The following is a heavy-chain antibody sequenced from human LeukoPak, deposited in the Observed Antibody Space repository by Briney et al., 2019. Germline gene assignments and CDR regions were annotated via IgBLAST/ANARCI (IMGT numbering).Heavy chain of an antibody. CDR1: DYSITSDYY. V-gene: IGHV4-38-2*02. CDR2: IYHSGSS. J-gene: IGHJ5*02. D-gene: IGHD3-10*01. CDR3: AREGSTSGTNWFDP. Sequence: SETLSLTCAVSDYSITSDYYWGWIRQPPGKGLEWIGSIYHSGSSYYNPSLKSRVTISVDTSKNQFSLKLTSVTAADTAVYYCAREGSTSGTNWFDPWGQGTLVTVSS.